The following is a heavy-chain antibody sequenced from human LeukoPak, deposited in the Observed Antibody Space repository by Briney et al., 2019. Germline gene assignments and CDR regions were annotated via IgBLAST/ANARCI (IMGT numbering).Heavy chain of an antibody. J-gene: IGHJ4*02. CDR1: GFTFSNYW. CDR2: ISSSGSTI. V-gene: IGHV3-11*04. CDR3: ARENIAAADY. Sequence: GGSLRLSCAASGFTFSNYWMSWVRQAPGKGLEWVSYISSSGSTIYYADSVKGRFTISRDNAKNSLYLQMNSLRAEDTAVYYCARENIAAADYWGQGTLVTVSS. D-gene: IGHD6-13*01.